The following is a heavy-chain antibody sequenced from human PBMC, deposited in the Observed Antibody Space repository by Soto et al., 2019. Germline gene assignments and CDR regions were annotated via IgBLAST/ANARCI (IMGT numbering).Heavy chain of an antibody. D-gene: IGHD6-19*01. CDR1: GFTFSSYS. CDR2: ISSSSSTI. V-gene: IGHV3-48*01. CDR3: ARDRSSGWNDY. J-gene: IGHJ4*02. Sequence: GGSLRLSCAASGFTFSSYSMNWVRQAPGKGLEWVSYISSSSSTIYYADSVKGRFTISRDNAKNSLYLQMNSLRAEDTAVYYCARDRSSGWNDYWGQGTLVTVSS.